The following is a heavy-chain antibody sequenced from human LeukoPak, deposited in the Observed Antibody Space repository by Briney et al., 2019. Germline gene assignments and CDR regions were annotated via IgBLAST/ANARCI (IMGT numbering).Heavy chain of an antibody. CDR2: ISGYNGRT. CDR3: ARDIGVSQFDY. V-gene: IGHV1-18*01. Sequence: ASVKVSCKTSGYSFTSYGISWVRQAPGQGLEWLGWISGYNGRTDYSQKHQGRVTMTTDTSTSTAYMELRSLTSDDTAMYYCARDIGVSQFDYWGQGTLVTVSS. J-gene: IGHJ4*02. CDR1: GYSFTSYG. D-gene: IGHD3-10*01.